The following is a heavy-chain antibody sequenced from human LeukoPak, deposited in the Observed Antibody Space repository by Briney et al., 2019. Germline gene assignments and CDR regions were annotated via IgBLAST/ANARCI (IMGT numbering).Heavy chain of an antibody. J-gene: IGHJ6*03. CDR3: SKGAPILREDMDV. V-gene: IGHV3-30*02. CDR1: GFTFSSFG. Sequence: PGGSLRLSCAASGFTFSSFGIHWVRQAPGKGLEWVAFIQYDGNEKYYADSVGGRFTISRDNARRTVSLEMSRLRNDDAALYYCSKGAPILREDMDVWGTGTTVTVSS. CDR2: IQYDGNEK. D-gene: IGHD1-26*01.